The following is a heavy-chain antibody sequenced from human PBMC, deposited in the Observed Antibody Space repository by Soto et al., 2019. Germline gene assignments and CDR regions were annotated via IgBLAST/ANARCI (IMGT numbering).Heavy chain of an antibody. D-gene: IGHD6-13*01. Sequence: PEGSLRLSCAASGFTFSSYSMNWVRQAPGKGLEWVSSISSSSSYIYYADSVKGRFTISRDNAKNSLYLQMNSLRAEDTAVYYCARGGAAAHDAFDIRGKRTSVTV. J-gene: IGHJ3*02. V-gene: IGHV3-21*01. CDR3: ARGGAAAHDAFDI. CDR2: ISSSSSYI. CDR1: GFTFSSYS.